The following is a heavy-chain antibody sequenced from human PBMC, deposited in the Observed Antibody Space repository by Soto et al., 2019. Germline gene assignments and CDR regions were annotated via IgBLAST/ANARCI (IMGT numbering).Heavy chain of an antibody. V-gene: IGHV4-39*01. CDR3: VGSLGRTTGIDN. J-gene: IGHJ4*02. CDR2: MRYSGDT. D-gene: IGHD4-17*01. CDR1: GGSITSSSYL. Sequence: SETLSLTCTVSGGSITSSSYLWGWIRQTPGKGLEWIGNMRYSGDTHSDPSLQSRVTISVDTPKSQFSLSLSSVTAADTAIYYCVGSLGRTTGIDNWGQGTLVTVSS.